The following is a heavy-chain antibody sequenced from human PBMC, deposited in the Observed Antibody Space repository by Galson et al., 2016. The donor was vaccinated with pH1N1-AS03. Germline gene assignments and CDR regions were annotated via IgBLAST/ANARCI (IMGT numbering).Heavy chain of an antibody. CDR3: AKDKGSSRHDDY. V-gene: IGHV3-23*01. CDR2: ITSGGNT. Sequence: SLRLSCAASGFSFSSYAMSWVRQAPGKGLQWVSSITSGGNTYYADSVKGRFTISRDNSKQTLYLKMNSLRAEDAAVYLCAKDKGSSRHDDYWGQGTRVTVSS. D-gene: IGHD6-13*01. CDR1: GFSFSSYA. J-gene: IGHJ4*02.